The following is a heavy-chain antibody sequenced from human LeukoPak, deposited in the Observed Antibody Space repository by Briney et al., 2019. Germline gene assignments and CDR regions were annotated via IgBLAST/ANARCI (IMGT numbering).Heavy chain of an antibody. CDR3: ASGQYLPLVYY. D-gene: IGHD3-9*01. V-gene: IGHV4-59*08. CDR1: GGXISSYY. J-gene: IGHJ4*02. CDR2: IYYSGST. Sequence: SETLSLTCTVSGGXISSYYWSWIRQPPGKGLEWIGYIYYSGSTNYNPSLKSRVTISVDTSKNQFSLKLTSVTAADTAVYYCASGQYLPLVYYWGQGILVTVSS.